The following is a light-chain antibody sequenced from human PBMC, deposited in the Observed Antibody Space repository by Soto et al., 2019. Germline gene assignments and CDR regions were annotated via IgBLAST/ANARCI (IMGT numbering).Light chain of an antibody. V-gene: IGKV3-11*01. Sequence: EIVLTQSPATLYLSPGERATLSCRASQNIDSYLAWYQQKPGQAPRLLIHDTYKRATGIPARFSGSGSGTDFTLTISSLEPEDFAVYYCQQRTTWPALSFGGGTRVE. CDR1: QNIDSY. J-gene: IGKJ4*01. CDR2: DTY. CDR3: QQRTTWPALS.